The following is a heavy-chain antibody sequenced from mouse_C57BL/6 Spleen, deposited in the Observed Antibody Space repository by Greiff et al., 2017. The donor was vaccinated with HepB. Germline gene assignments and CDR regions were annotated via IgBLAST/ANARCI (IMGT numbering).Heavy chain of an antibody. V-gene: IGHV5-6*01. Sequence: EVHLVESGGDLVKPGGSLKLSCAASGFTFSSYGMSWVRQTPDKRLEWVATISSGGSYTYYPDSVKGRFTISRDNAKNTLYLQMSSLKSEDTAMNYCARRGSSLDYWGQGTTLTVSS. D-gene: IGHD1-1*01. CDR1: GFTFSSYG. CDR3: ARRGSSLDY. CDR2: ISSGGSYT. J-gene: IGHJ2*01.